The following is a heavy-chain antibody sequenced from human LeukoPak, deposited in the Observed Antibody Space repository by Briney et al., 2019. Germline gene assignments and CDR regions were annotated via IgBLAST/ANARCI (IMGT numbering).Heavy chain of an antibody. J-gene: IGHJ6*03. CDR2: IYYSGST. V-gene: IGHV4-39*07. CDR3: RVTTNVYDYIDV. D-gene: IGHD1/OR15-1a*01. CDR1: GGSISSSSYY. Sequence: SETLSLTCTVSGGSISSSSYYWGWIRQPPGKGLEWIGNIYYSGSTYYNPSLKSRVTISVDTSKNQFSLKLSSVTAADTAVYYCRVTTNVYDYIDVWGKGTTVIVSS.